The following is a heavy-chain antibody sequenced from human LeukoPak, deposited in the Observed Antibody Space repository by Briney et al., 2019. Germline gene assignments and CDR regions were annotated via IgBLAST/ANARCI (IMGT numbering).Heavy chain of an antibody. Sequence: ETLSLTCAVYGGSFSGYYWSWVRQAPGKGLEWVSGLSGTGSNTYYVDSVKGRFTISRDNSKNTLHLQVDSLRVEDTAVYYCAKERAITTQPYYFDSWGQGTLVTVSS. CDR2: LSGTGSNT. CDR3: AKERAITTQPYYFDS. CDR1: GGSFSGYY. V-gene: IGHV3-23*01. J-gene: IGHJ4*02. D-gene: IGHD4-11*01.